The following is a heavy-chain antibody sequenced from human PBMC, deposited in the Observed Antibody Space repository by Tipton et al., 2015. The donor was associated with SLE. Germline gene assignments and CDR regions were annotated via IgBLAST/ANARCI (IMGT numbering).Heavy chain of an antibody. Sequence: TLSLTCTVSGGSINSGYYWSWIRQPPGKGLEWIGYIYYSGSTNYNPSLKSRVTLSVDTSKNQFSLKLSSVTAADTAVYYCARVTPGYSSGWYYFDYWGQGTLVTVSS. CDR1: GGSINSGYY. CDR2: IYYSGST. J-gene: IGHJ4*02. V-gene: IGHV4-61*01. CDR3: ARVTPGYSSGWYYFDY. D-gene: IGHD6-19*01.